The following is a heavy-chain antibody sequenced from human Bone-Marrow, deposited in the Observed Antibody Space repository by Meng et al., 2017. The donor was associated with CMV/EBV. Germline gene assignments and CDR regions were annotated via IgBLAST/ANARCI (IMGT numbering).Heavy chain of an antibody. CDR2: IDWDDDK. V-gene: IGHV2-70D*14. CDR1: GFSLSTSGMR. Sequence: SGPTLVKPTQTLTLTCTFSGFSLSTSGMRVSWIRQPPGKALEWLARIDWDDDKFYSTSLKTRLTISKDTSKNQVVLTMTNMDPVDTATYYCARTPPIAVAGTGFADWGQGTRVTGYS. D-gene: IGHD6-19*01. J-gene: IGHJ4*02. CDR3: ARTPPIAVAGTGFAD.